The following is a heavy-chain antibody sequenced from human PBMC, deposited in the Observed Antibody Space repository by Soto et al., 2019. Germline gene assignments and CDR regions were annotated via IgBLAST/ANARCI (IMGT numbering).Heavy chain of an antibody. Sequence: SDTLSLTCTVSGGSISRYFWSWIRQPPGKGLQWIGHIYYSGSTDYNPSLKSRVAISVDASKTHFSLRLNSVTAADAAVYYCATYDSTYYYMDVWGKGTAVTVSS. J-gene: IGHJ6*03. CDR3: ATYDSTYYYMDV. V-gene: IGHV4-59*13. D-gene: IGHD3-16*01. CDR1: GGSISRYF. CDR2: IYYSGST.